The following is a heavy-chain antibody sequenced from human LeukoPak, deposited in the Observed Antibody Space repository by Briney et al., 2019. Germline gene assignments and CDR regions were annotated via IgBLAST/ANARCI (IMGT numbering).Heavy chain of an antibody. CDR2: MNPSSGNT. V-gene: IGHV1-8*01. J-gene: IGHJ5*02. Sequence: ASVTVSCKASGYTFTSYDINWVRQATRHGLECMGWMNPSSGNTGYAQKFQGRVTMTRNTSISTAYMELSSLRSEDTAVYYCARGQATYYYDSSGYRADWFDPWGQGTLVTVSS. D-gene: IGHD3-22*01. CDR1: GYTFTSYD. CDR3: ARGQATYYYDSSGYRADWFDP.